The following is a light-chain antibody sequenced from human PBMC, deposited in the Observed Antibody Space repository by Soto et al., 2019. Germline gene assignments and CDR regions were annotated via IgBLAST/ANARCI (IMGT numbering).Light chain of an antibody. CDR1: QGIRND. CDR3: LQDYSYPLT. Sequence: AIQMTQSPSSLSASVGDRVTITCRASQGIRNDLGWYQQKPGKAPKLLIYATSILQSGVPSRFSGRTSGTDFTLTISSLQPEDFATYDCLQDYSYPLTFGGGTKVEIK. CDR2: ATS. J-gene: IGKJ4*01. V-gene: IGKV1-6*01.